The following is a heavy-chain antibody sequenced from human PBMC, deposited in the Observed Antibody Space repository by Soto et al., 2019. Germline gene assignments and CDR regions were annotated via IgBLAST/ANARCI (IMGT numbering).Heavy chain of an antibody. CDR1: GGSISSYY. CDR2: IYYSRST. D-gene: IGHD1-26*01. V-gene: IGHV4-59*01. J-gene: IGHJ4*02. CDR3: ARGRKRSMGAYFAY. Sequence: SETLSLTCTVSGGSISSYYWSWIRQPPGKGLEWIGYIYYSRSTNYNPSLKSRVTISVDTSKNQFSLKLSPVTAADTAMYYCARGRKRSMGAYFAYTGQGTLVTVSS.